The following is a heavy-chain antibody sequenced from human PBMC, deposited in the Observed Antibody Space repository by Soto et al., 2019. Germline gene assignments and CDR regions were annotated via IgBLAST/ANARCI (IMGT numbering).Heavy chain of an antibody. CDR1: GGSISSGGYS. J-gene: IGHJ4*02. V-gene: IGHV4-30-2*02. Sequence: SETLSLTCAVSGGSISSGGYSWSWIRQPPGKGLEWIGYIYHSGSTYYNPSLEGRVTISRDNSKNTLYLQMGSLRTEDMAVYYCARRDGYNSDYWGQGTLVTVSS. D-gene: IGHD5-12*01. CDR2: IYHSGST. CDR3: ARRDGYNSDY.